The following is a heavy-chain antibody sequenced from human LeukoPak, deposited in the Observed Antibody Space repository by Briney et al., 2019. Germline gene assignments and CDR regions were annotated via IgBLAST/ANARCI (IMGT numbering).Heavy chain of an antibody. CDR1: GGSISSDY. V-gene: IGHV4-31*03. D-gene: IGHD2-15*01. CDR3: ARGAVVAATPHWFDP. J-gene: IGHJ5*02. CDR2: IYYSGST. Sequence: SETLSLTCTVSGGSISSDYWSWIRQHPGKGLEWIGYIYYSGSTYYNPSLKSRVTISVDTSKNQFSLKLSSVTAADTAVYYCARGAVVAATPHWFDPWGQGTLVTVSS.